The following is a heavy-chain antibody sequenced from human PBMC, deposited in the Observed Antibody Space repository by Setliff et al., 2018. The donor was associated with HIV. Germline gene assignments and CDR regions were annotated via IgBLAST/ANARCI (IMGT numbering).Heavy chain of an antibody. Sequence: ASVKVSCKASGYSFMNSGISWVRQAPGQGPEWMGWINPNSGDTYYAQKFQGSVTMTRETSINTVYMELTRLRSDDTAVYYCARDWGGYSSSKGGYYYYMDVWGKGTTVTVSS. V-gene: IGHV1-2*02. CDR3: ARDWGGYSSSKGGYYYYMDV. CDR1: GYSFMNSG. D-gene: IGHD6-13*01. CDR2: INPNSGDT. J-gene: IGHJ6*03.